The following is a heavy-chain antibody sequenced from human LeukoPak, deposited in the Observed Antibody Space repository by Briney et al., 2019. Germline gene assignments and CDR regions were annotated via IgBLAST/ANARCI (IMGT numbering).Heavy chain of an antibody. CDR2: INSDGSST. D-gene: IGHD3-9*01. Sequence: GGSLMLSCAASGFTFSSCWMHWVRQDPGKGLVWVARINSDGSSTSYADSVKGRFTISRDNAKNTLYLQMSSLRVEDTAVYYCARVTSLTGTIFDSWGQGSLGSVSS. J-gene: IGHJ4*02. V-gene: IGHV3-74*01. CDR3: ARVTSLTGTIFDS. CDR1: GFTFSSCW.